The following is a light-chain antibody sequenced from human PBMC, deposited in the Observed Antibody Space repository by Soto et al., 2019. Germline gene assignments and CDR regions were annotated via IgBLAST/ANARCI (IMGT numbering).Light chain of an antibody. Sequence: VLTQSPATLSLSPVERATLSCRASQSVSSNLAWYQQKPGQAPRLFIYDASTMATGIPDRFSGSGSGTDFTLTISRLEPEDVAVYYCQQYGSSPWTFGQGTKVDIK. CDR1: QSVSSN. CDR2: DAS. J-gene: IGKJ1*01. V-gene: IGKV3-20*01. CDR3: QQYGSSPWT.